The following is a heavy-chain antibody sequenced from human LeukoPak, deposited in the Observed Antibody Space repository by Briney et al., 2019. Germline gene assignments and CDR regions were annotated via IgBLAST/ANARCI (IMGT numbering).Heavy chain of an antibody. Sequence: GASVKVSCKASGYTFTSYDINWVRQATGQGLEWMGWMNPNSGNTGYAQKFQGRVTITADKSTSTAYMELSSLRSEDTAVYYCASTLDYGGKGVGYWGQGTLVTVSS. J-gene: IGHJ4*02. CDR1: GYTFTSYD. CDR3: ASTLDYGGKGVGY. CDR2: MNPNSGNT. D-gene: IGHD4-23*01. V-gene: IGHV1-8*01.